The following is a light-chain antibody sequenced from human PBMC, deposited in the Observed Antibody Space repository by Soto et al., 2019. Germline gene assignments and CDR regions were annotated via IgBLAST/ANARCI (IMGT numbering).Light chain of an antibody. J-gene: IGLJ3*02. CDR1: SDVGSYNL. Sequence: QSVLTQPASVSGSPGQSITISCTGTSSDVGSYNLVSWYQQHPGKAPRTVIYDTSTKESWTPARFSGSLLGGKAALTLSGAQPEDEGDYYCLLSYGDPWVFGGGTKVTVL. V-gene: IGLV7-46*01. CDR2: DTS. CDR3: LLSYGDPWV.